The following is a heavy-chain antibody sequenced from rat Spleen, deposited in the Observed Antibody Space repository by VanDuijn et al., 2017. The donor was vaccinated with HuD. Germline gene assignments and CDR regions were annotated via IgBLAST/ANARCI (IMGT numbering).Heavy chain of an antibody. V-gene: IGHV2-45*01. CDR3: ARDWYFDF. CDR1: GSSLISNS. Sequence: QVQLKESGPGLVQPSETLSLTCTVSGSSLISNSVHWVRQPPGKGLEWMGVMWSGGSTEYNPALKSRLSISRDTSKSQVFLKMNNLQTEDTAMYFCARDWYFDFWGPGTLVTVSS. J-gene: IGHJ1*01. CDR2: MWSGGST.